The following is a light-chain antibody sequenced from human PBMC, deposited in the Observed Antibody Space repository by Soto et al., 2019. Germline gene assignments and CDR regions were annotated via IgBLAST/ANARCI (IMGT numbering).Light chain of an antibody. J-gene: IGKJ5*01. CDR1: ESVSSH. CDR3: QQRHNWPIT. CDR2: DAS. V-gene: IGKV3-11*01. Sequence: EIVLTQSPATLSLSPGERATLSCRVSESVSSHLAWYQQRPGQAPRLLIYDASNRATAIPARFSGSGSGTDFTLTISSLEPEDFAVYYCQQRHNWPITFGQGTRLEIK.